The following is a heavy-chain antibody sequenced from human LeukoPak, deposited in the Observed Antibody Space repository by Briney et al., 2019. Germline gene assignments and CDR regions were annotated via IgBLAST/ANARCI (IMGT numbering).Heavy chain of an antibody. Sequence: AASVKVSCTASGYRFTDYYVHWVRQAPGQGLEWMGRVSPDSGGTNYAQKFQGRVTMTTDTTISTAYMELSRLRSDDTAVYYCASGLNSRSTSCWGQGTRVTVSS. CDR3: ASGLNSRSTSC. CDR1: GYRFTDYY. J-gene: IGHJ4*02. V-gene: IGHV1-2*02. D-gene: IGHD6-13*01. CDR2: VSPDSGGT.